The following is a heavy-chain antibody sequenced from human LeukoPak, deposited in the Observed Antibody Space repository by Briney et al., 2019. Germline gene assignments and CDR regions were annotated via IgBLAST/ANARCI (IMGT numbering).Heavy chain of an antibody. V-gene: IGHV3-74*01. J-gene: IGHJ4*02. CDR3: ARVLAAGTGYFDY. Sequence: GGSLRLSCAASGFTFSSYWMHWVRQAPGKGLVWVSRINSDGSSTNYADSVKGRFTISRDNAKNTLYLQMNSLRAEDTATYYCARVLAAGTGYFDYWGQGTLVTVSS. D-gene: IGHD6-13*01. CDR2: INSDGSST. CDR1: GFTFSSYW.